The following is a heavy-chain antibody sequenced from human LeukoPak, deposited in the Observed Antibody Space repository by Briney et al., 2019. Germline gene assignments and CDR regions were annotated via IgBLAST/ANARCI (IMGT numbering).Heavy chain of an antibody. D-gene: IGHD3-22*01. V-gene: IGHV3-48*03. CDR3: ARGRRVYYDSSGYYRRYWFDP. CDR1: GFTFSSYA. CDR2: ISSSGSTI. J-gene: IGHJ5*02. Sequence: PGGSLRLSCAASGFTFSSYAMNWVRQAPGKGLEWVSYISSSGSTIYYADSVKGRFTISRDNAKNSLYLQMNSLRAEDTAVYYCARGRRVYYDSSGYYRRYWFDPWGQGTLVTVSS.